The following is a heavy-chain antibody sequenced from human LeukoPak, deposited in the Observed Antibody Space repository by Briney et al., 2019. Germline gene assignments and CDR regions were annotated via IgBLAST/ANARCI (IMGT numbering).Heavy chain of an antibody. CDR1: GFTFSSYA. CDR3: ARAPVAGYYFDY. Sequence: PGGSLRLSCAASGFTFSSYAMSWVRQAPGKGLEWMGGIIPIFGTANYAQKFQGRVTITTDESTSTAYMELSSLRSEDTAVYYCARAPVAGYYFDYWGQGTLVTVSS. J-gene: IGHJ4*02. V-gene: IGHV1-69*05. D-gene: IGHD6-19*01. CDR2: IIPIFGTA.